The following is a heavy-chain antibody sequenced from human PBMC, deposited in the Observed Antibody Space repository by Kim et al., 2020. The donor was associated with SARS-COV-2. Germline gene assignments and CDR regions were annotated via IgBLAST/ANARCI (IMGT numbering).Heavy chain of an antibody. D-gene: IGHD3-10*01. J-gene: IGHJ6*02. CDR2: ISYDGSNY. V-gene: IGHV3-30-3*01. Sequence: GGSLRLSCAASGFTLSTYAMHWVRQTPGKGLEWVAVISYDGSNYYYADSVKGRFTISRDNSKNTLYLQMNSLRPEDTAVYHCARDPWSRLRGLIYSYYGMDVWGQGPTVTVSS. CDR1: GFTLSTYA. CDR3: ARDPWSRLRGLIYSYYGMDV.